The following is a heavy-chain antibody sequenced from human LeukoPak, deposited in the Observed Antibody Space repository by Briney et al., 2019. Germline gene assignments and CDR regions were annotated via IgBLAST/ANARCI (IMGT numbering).Heavy chain of an antibody. CDR1: GGSISSYY. D-gene: IGHD3-16*01. Sequence: SETLSLTCTVSGGSISSYYLSRVRQPPGKGLEWIGYIYYSGSTNYNPSLKSRVTISVDTSKNQFSLKLSSVTAADTAVYYCAGDERRGSYGHCFDPWGQGTLVTVSS. J-gene: IGHJ5*02. V-gene: IGHV4-59*01. CDR2: IYYSGST. CDR3: AGDERRGSYGHCFDP.